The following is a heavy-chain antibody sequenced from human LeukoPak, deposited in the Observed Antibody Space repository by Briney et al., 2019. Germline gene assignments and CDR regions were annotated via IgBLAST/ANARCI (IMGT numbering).Heavy chain of an antibody. Sequence: GGSLRLSCAASGFTVSSNYMSWVRQAPGKGLEWVSVIYSGGSTYYSDSVKGGFTISRDNSKNTLYLQMNSLRAEDTAVYYCAYSSGYYYSFDYWGQGTLVTVSS. D-gene: IGHD3-22*01. CDR2: IYSGGST. J-gene: IGHJ4*02. CDR3: AYSSGYYYSFDY. V-gene: IGHV3-53*01. CDR1: GFTVSSNY.